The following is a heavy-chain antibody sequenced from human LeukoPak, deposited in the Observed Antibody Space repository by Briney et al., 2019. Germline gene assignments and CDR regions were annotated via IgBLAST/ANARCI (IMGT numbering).Heavy chain of an antibody. D-gene: IGHD3-22*01. CDR2: ISGSGGST. J-gene: IGHJ4*02. CDR1: GFTFSSYA. Sequence: GGSLRLSCAASGFTFSSYAMSWVRQAPGKGLEWVSAISGSGGSTYYADSVKGRFTISRDNSKNTLYLQMNSLRAEATAVYYCAKDGPHYHDSSGYYYVGSPFDYWGQGTLVTVSS. V-gene: IGHV3-23*01. CDR3: AKDGPHYHDSSGYYYVGSPFDY.